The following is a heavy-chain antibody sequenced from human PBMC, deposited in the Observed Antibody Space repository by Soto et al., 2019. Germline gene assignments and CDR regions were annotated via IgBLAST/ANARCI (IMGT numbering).Heavy chain of an antibody. V-gene: IGHV1-69*01. J-gene: IGHJ6*02. CDR1: GGTFSSYA. Sequence: QVQLVQSGAEVKKPGSSVKVSCKASGGTFSSYAISWVRQAPGQGLXXXXGIIPIFGTANYAQKFQGRVTITADESTSTAYMELSSLRSEDTAVYYCARARGAARPSYYYGMDVWGQGTTVTVSS. D-gene: IGHD6-6*01. CDR3: ARARGAARPSYYYGMDV. CDR2: IIPIFGTA.